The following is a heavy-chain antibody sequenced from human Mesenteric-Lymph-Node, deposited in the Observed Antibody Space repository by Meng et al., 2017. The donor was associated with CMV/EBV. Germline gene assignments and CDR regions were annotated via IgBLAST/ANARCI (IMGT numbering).Heavy chain of an antibody. Sequence: QVQAPQWGAVLLKPSETLALTFAVYGGSFSGYCWSWIRQPPGKGLEWIGEINHSGSTNYNPSLKSRVTISVDTSKNQFSLKLSSVAAADTAVYYCARHQRWLKSEGGFNYWGQGTLVTVSS. CDR2: INHSGST. CDR1: GGSFSGYC. D-gene: IGHD4-23*01. J-gene: IGHJ4*02. CDR3: ARHQRWLKSEGGFNY. V-gene: IGHV4-34*01.